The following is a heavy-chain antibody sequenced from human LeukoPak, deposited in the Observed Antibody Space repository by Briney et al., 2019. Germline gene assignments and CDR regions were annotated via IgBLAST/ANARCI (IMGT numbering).Heavy chain of an antibody. CDR3: AGGSTTWDYYYGMDV. CDR2: INPNSGGT. V-gene: IGHV1-2*02. Sequence: ASVKVSCKASGYTFTGHYMHWVRQAPGQGLEWMGWINPNSGGTNYAQKFQGRVTMTRDTSISTAHMELSRLRSDDTAVYYCAGGSTTWDYYYGMDVWGQGTTVTVSS. D-gene: IGHD2-2*01. J-gene: IGHJ6*02. CDR1: GYTFTGHY.